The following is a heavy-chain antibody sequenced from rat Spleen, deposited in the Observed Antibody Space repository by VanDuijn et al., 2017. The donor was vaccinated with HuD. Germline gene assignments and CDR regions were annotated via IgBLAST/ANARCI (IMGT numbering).Heavy chain of an antibody. V-gene: IGHV2-1*01. CDR3: ARSAKYYYDGSYYYVHFDY. D-gene: IGHD1-12*02. CDR1: GFSLITNS. J-gene: IGHJ2*01. CDR2: IWNTGGT. Sequence: QVQLKESGPGLVQPSQTLSLTCTVSGFSLITNSVHWVRQPPGTGLERMGVIWNTGGTQYNSALKSRLSISRDTSKSQVLLKMNSLQTEDTAMYFCARSAKYYYDGSYYYVHFDYWGQGVMVTVSS.